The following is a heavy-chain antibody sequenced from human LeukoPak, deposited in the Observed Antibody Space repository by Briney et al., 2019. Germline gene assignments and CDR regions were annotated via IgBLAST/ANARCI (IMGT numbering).Heavy chain of an antibody. Sequence: GGSLRLSCAASGFTFSSYAMHWVRQAPGKGLEWVAVISYDGSNKYYADSVKGRFTISRDNSKNTLYLQMNSLRAEDTAVYYCARTDTSMVRGVFNYWGQGTRATVSS. CDR2: ISYDGSNK. J-gene: IGHJ4*02. D-gene: IGHD3-10*01. CDR3: ARTDTSMVRGVFNY. CDR1: GFTFSSYA. V-gene: IGHV3-30*04.